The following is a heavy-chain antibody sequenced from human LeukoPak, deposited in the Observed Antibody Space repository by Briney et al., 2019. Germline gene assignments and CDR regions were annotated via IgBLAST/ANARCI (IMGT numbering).Heavy chain of an antibody. J-gene: IGHJ3*02. CDR1: GYTFTGYY. CDR3: AREYSSGWYGGAFDI. CDR2: INPNSGGT. D-gene: IGHD6-19*01. Sequence: ASVKVSCKASGYTFTGYYMHWVRQAPGQGLEWMGWINPNSGGTNYAQKFQGRVTMTRDTSISTAYMELSRLRSDDTAVYYCAREYSSGWYGGAFDIWGQGTMVTVSS. V-gene: IGHV1-2*02.